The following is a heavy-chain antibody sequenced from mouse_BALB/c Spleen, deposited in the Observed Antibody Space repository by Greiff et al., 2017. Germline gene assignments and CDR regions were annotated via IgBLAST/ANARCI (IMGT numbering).Heavy chain of an antibody. D-gene: IGHD1-1*01. J-gene: IGHJ4*01. V-gene: IGHV5-6*01. CDR3: ATYDSPYAMDY. Sequence: EVQLVESGGDLVKPGGSLKLSCAASGFTFSSYGMSWVRQTPDKRLEWVATISSGGSYTYYPDSVKGRFTISRDNAKNTLYLQMSSLKSEDTAMYYCATYDSPYAMDYWGQGTSVTVSS. CDR2: ISSGGSYT. CDR1: GFTFSSYG.